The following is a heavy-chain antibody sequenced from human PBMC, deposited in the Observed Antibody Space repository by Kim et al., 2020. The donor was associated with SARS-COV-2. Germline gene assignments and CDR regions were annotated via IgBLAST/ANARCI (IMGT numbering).Heavy chain of an antibody. CDR3: ARGFRGPDY. Sequence: GGSLRLSCAASGFTFSSHWMHWVRQAPGKGLVWISRINNGGSDTISADSVRGRFTISRDNAQNTLYLQMNSLRVDDTAVYYCARGFRGPDYWGQGTLVT. V-gene: IGHV3-74*01. J-gene: IGHJ4*02. D-gene: IGHD6-25*01. CDR1: GFTFSSHW. CDR2: INNGGSDT.